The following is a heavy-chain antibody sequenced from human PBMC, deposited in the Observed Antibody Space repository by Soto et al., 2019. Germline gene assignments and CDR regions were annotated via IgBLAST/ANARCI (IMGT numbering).Heavy chain of an antibody. V-gene: IGHV3-33*01. J-gene: IGHJ5*02. D-gene: IGHD3-22*01. CDR1: GFTFSSYG. CDR2: IWYDGSNK. Sequence: VGSLRLSCAASGFTFSSYGMHWVRQAPGKGLEWVAVIWYDGSNKYYADSVKGRFTISRDNSKNTLYLQMNSLRAEDTAVYYCARDDDNYYDSSGYPNWFDPWGQGTLVTVSS. CDR3: ARDDDNYYDSSGYPNWFDP.